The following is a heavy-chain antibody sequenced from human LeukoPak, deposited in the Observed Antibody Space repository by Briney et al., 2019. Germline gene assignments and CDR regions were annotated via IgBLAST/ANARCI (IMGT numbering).Heavy chain of an antibody. Sequence: GGSLRLSCAASGFTFSSYAMSWVRQAPGKGLEWVSGISGSGGNTYYADSVKGRFTISRDNSKNTLYLQMNSLRAEDTAVYYCAKDRWFGELPYDYWGQGTLVTVSS. CDR2: ISGSGGNT. D-gene: IGHD3-10*01. CDR3: AKDRWFGELPYDY. V-gene: IGHV3-23*01. CDR1: GFTFSSYA. J-gene: IGHJ4*02.